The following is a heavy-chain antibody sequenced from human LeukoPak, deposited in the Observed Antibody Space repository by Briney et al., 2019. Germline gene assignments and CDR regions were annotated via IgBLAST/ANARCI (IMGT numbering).Heavy chain of an antibody. V-gene: IGHV4-39*01. CDR1: GGSLGTTNYY. J-gene: IGHJ6*03. CDR3: ARQRADYFYYYVDV. CDR2: IYYSETT. Sequence: SETLSLTCTVSGGSLGTTNYYWGWLRQPPGTGLEWIGSIYYSETTYDNPSLESRVTISIETSKNQFSLTLSSVTAADTAVYYCARQRADYFYYYVDVWGKGTTVTVS. D-gene: IGHD3-9*01.